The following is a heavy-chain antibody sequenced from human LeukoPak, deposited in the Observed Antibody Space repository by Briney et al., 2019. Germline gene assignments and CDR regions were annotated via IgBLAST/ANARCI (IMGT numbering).Heavy chain of an antibody. J-gene: IGHJ4*02. CDR2: IYYTGST. CDR1: GGSISRRDCY. CDR3: ASRRQDRGNYPVIDS. D-gene: IGHD3-22*01. V-gene: IGHV4-39*01. Sequence: SETLSLTCTVSGGSISRRDCYWDWIRQPPGKGLEWIGTIYYTGSTASTPSLKSRVTISVDTSRNQFSLKLNSVTAADTAVYHCASRRQDRGNYPVIDSGGQGPRVPVSS.